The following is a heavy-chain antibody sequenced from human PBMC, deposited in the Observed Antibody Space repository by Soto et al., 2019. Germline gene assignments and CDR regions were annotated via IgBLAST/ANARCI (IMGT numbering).Heavy chain of an antibody. Sequence: GGSLKISCNGSGYSFISYWIGWVRQMPWKGLEWMGIIYPSDSDTRYNPSFQGQVTISVDKSISTAYLQWSSLKASDTAMYYCATYIGGGWFDPWGQGTLVTVSS. CDR2: IYPSDSDT. J-gene: IGHJ5*02. CDR3: ATYIGGGWFDP. D-gene: IGHD2-15*01. CDR1: GYSFISYW. V-gene: IGHV5-51*01.